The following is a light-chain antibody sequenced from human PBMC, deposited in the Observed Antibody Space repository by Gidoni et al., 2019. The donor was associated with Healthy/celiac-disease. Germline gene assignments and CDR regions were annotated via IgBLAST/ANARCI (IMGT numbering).Light chain of an antibody. Sequence: QFALLQPPPVPGSPDRSITLPCTGTSSDVGGYNYVSWYQQHPGKAPKLMIYEVSIRPSGVSNRFSGSKSGNTASLTISGLQAEDEADYYCSSYTSSSTPYVFGTGTKVTVL. V-gene: IGLV2-14*01. CDR2: EVS. CDR3: SSYTSSSTPYV. CDR1: SSDVGGYNY. J-gene: IGLJ1*01.